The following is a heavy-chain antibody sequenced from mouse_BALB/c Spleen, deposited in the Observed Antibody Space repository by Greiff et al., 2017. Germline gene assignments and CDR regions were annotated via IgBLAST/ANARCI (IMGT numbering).Heavy chain of an antibody. CDR3: ARGDYGSSFAWFAY. D-gene: IGHD1-1*01. CDR2: ISYDGSN. CDR1: CYSITSGYY. Sequence: DVQLQESGPGLVKPSQSLSLTCSVTCYSITSGYYWNWIRQFPGNKLEWMGYISYDGSNNYNPSLKNRISITRDTSKNQFFLKLNSVTTEDTATYYCARGDYGSSFAWFAYWGQGTLVTVSA. V-gene: IGHV3-6*02. J-gene: IGHJ3*01.